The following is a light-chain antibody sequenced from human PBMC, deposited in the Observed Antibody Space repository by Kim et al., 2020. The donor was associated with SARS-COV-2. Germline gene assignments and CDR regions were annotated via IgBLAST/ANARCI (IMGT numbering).Light chain of an antibody. Sequence: SGCPGGRGPHACRARQGVASDLAWYQQKPGQAPRLLIYDASNTATGIPGRFSGSGSGTEFTLTISSLQSEDSAIYYCQQYNSWLLTFGQGTKLEI. CDR1: QGVASD. J-gene: IGKJ2*01. V-gene: IGKV3-15*01. CDR2: DAS. CDR3: QQYNSWLLT.